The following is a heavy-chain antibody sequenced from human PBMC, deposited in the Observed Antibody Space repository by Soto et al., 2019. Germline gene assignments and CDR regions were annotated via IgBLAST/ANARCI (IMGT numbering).Heavy chain of an antibody. D-gene: IGHD6-19*01. CDR1: GFTLSSYS. CDR3: ARETGLRSSGWSYYCDF. CDR2: ISGSGGTI. J-gene: IGHJ4*02. Sequence: EVQLVESGGGMVQPGGSLRVSCAASGFTLSSYSMHWVRQAPGKGLEWVSYISGSGGTIYYADSVKGRFTISRDNAKNSLSVQITSLRDEDTAVYFCARETGLRSSGWSYYCDFWGQGTRVTVSS. V-gene: IGHV3-48*02.